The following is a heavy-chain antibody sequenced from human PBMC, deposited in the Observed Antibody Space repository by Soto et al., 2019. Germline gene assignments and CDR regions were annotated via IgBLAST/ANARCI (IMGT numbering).Heavy chain of an antibody. J-gene: IGHJ4*02. CDR2: IIPIFGTA. V-gene: IGHV1-69*13. Sequence: SVKVSCKASGGAFSSYAISWVRQGPGQGLEWMGGIIPIFGTANYAQKFQGRVTITADESTSTAYMELSSLRSEDTAVYYCAGSALGPHYFDYWGQGTLVTVSS. CDR3: AGSALGPHYFDY. CDR1: GGAFSSYA. D-gene: IGHD3-10*01.